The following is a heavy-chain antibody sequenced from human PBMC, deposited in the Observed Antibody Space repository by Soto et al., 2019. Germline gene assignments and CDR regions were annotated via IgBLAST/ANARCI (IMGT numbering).Heavy chain of an antibody. CDR3: ARGHPHSTDWAL. D-gene: IGHD3-9*01. V-gene: IGHV4-59*12. J-gene: IGHJ4*02. Sequence: PSETLSLTCTVSGASLTSYYWTWIRQPPGKGLEWIGYIYYSGSTNYNPSLESRISISADTAKNQFSLNLSPVTAADTAIYYCARGHPHSTDWALWGQGIPVTVSS. CDR1: GASLTSYY. CDR2: IYYSGST.